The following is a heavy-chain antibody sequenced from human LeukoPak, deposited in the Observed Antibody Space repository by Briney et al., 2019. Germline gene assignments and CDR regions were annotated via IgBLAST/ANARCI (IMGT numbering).Heavy chain of an antibody. CDR1: GFTFSSYS. CDR2: SRNKAESYTT. V-gene: IGHV3-72*01. CDR3: ARGKPGTYSFDY. Sequence: PGGSLRLSCAASGFTFSSYSMNWVRQAPGKGLEWVGRSRNKAESYTTEYAASVKGRFTISRDDSKNSLYLQMNSLKTEDSAVYYCARGKPGTYSFDYWGQGTLVTVSS. J-gene: IGHJ4*02. D-gene: IGHD1-26*01.